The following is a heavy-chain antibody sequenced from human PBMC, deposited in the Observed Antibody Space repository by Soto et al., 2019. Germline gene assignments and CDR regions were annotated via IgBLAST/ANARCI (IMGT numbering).Heavy chain of an antibody. V-gene: IGHV4-34*01. CDR1: GASVSGQY. CDR3: ARGGISMAWNYYYYGMDV. CDR2: IIPTGST. D-gene: IGHD2-8*01. Sequence: QVQLHQRGAGLLKPSETLSLTCAVSGASVSGQYWSWIRQPPGKGLECVGEIIPTGSTTYNPSLKSRISFSLATSKNHFSLTLTSVSVADTAVYYCARGGISMAWNYYYYGMDVWGQGTTGTVSS. J-gene: IGHJ6*02.